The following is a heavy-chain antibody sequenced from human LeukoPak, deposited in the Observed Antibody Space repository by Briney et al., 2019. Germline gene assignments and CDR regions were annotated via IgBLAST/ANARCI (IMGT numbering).Heavy chain of an antibody. CDR2: ISWDGGST. V-gene: IGHV3-43*01. Sequence: TGGSLRLSCAASGFTFDDYTMHWVRQAPGKGLEWVSLISWDGGSTYYADSVKGRFTISRDNSKNSLYLQMNSLRTEDTALYYCARRVGATNLWYFDLWGRGTLVTVSS. D-gene: IGHD1-26*01. J-gene: IGHJ2*01. CDR1: GFTFDDYT. CDR3: ARRVGATNLWYFDL.